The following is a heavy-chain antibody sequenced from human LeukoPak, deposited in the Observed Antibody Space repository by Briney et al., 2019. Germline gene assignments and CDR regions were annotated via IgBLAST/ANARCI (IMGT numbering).Heavy chain of an antibody. Sequence: GGSLRLSCAASGFTFSSYAMSWVRQAPGKGLEWVSAISGSGGSTYYADSVKGRFTISRDNSKNTLYLQMNSLRAEDTAVYYCAKANREGRWIQKRELDSWGQGTLVTVSS. V-gene: IGHV3-23*01. CDR1: GFTFSSYA. D-gene: IGHD5-24*01. CDR3: AKANREGRWIQKRELDS. J-gene: IGHJ4*02. CDR2: ISGSGGST.